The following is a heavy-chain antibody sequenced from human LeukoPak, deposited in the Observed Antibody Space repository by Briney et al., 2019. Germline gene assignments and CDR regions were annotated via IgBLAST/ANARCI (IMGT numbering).Heavy chain of an antibody. Sequence: PSETLSLTCTVSGGSISSGGYYWSWIRQHPGKGLEWIGYIYYSGSTYYNPSLKSRVTISVDTSKNQFSLKLSSVTAAGTAVYYCARVGYDFWSGYPRPNAFDIWGQGTMVTVSS. J-gene: IGHJ3*02. CDR3: ARVGYDFWSGYPRPNAFDI. D-gene: IGHD3-3*01. CDR1: GGSISSGGYY. V-gene: IGHV4-31*03. CDR2: IYYSGST.